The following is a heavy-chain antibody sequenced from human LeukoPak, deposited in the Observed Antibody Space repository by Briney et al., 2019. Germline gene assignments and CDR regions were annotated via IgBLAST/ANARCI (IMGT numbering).Heavy chain of an antibody. CDR1: RYTFTVYY. Sequence: GASVKVSCKASRYTFTVYYMHWVRQAPGQGLEWMGWINPNSGGTNYAQKFQGRVTMTRDTSISTAYMELSRLRSDDTAVYYCARVRITMVRGVARGFDYWGQGTLVTVSS. D-gene: IGHD3-10*01. V-gene: IGHV1-2*02. CDR2: INPNSGGT. J-gene: IGHJ4*02. CDR3: ARVRITMVRGVARGFDY.